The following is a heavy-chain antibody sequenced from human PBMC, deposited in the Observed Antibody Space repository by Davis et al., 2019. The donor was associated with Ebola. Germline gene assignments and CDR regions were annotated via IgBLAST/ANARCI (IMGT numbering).Heavy chain of an antibody. V-gene: IGHV3-53*01. CDR3: ARDLRRSSSWYGYYYYGMDV. J-gene: IGHJ6*02. CDR1: GFTVSSNY. CDR2: IYSGGST. Sequence: GESLKISCAASGFTVSSNYMSWVRQAPGKGLEWVSVIYSGGSTYYADSVKGRFTISRDNSKNTLYLQMNTLRAEDTAVYYCARDLRRSSSWYGYYYYGMDVWGQGTTVTVSS. D-gene: IGHD6-13*01.